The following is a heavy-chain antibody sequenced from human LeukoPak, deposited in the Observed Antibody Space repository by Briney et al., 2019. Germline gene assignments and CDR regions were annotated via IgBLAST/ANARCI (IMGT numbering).Heavy chain of an antibody. CDR3: ARDAILGATSAPFDY. CDR2: ISAYSGHT. Sequence: GASVKVSCKSSGDSFTNSGISWVRLAPGQGLERMGWISAYSGHTNYAQKVQGRVTMTTDPSTSTAYMELRSLRSDDTAVYYCARDAILGATSAPFDYWGQGTLVTVSS. D-gene: IGHD1-26*01. V-gene: IGHV1-18*01. CDR1: GDSFTNSG. J-gene: IGHJ4*02.